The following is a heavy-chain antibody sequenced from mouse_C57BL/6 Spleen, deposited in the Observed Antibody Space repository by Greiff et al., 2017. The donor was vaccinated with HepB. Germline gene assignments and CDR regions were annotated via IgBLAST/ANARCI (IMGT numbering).Heavy chain of an antibody. Sequence: VQLQQSGPELVKPGASVKISCKASGYAFSSSWMNWVKQRPGKGLEWIGRIYPGDGDTNYNGKFKGKATLTADKSSSTADMQLSSLTSEDSAVYFCARSVYYGYYHYFDYWGQGTTLTVSS. CDR1: GYAFSSSW. J-gene: IGHJ2*01. D-gene: IGHD2-3*01. CDR3: ARSVYYGYYHYFDY. V-gene: IGHV1-82*01. CDR2: IYPGDGDT.